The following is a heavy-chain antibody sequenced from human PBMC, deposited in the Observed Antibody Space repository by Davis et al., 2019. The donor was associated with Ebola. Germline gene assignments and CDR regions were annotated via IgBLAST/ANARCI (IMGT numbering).Heavy chain of an antibody. D-gene: IGHD1/OR15-1a*01. CDR1: GFTFSSYA. CDR2: ISGSGGST. CDR3: AKDSPRWKLEQGAFFDY. J-gene: IGHJ4*02. V-gene: IGHV3-23*01. Sequence: GESLKISCAASGFTFSSYAMSWVRQAPGKGLEWVSAISGSGGSTYYADSVKGRFTISRDNSKNTLYLQMNSLRAEDTAVYYCAKDSPRWKLEQGAFFDYWGQGTLVTVSS.